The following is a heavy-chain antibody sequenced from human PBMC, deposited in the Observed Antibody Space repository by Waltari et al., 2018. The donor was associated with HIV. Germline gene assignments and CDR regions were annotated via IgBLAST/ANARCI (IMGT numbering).Heavy chain of an antibody. J-gene: IGHJ4*02. V-gene: IGHV4-34*01. CDR3: AREEVVRGYRFGNVVPVREHYFQY. D-gene: IGHD5-12*01. CDR2: ITDGGST. CDR1: GGSFSRYR. Sequence: QVQLHQWGAGLLNASETLSLTCAVYGGSFSRYRWTWIRQLPGKGLAWVGEITDGGSTNSNPSLKSRVTLSADTSKRQFSLNLTSVTAADTAIYYCAREEVVRGYRFGNVVPVREHYFQYWGQGTLVTVSS.